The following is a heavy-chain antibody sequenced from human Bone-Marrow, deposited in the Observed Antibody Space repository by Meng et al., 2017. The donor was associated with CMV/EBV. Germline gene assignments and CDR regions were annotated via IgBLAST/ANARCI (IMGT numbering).Heavy chain of an antibody. CDR1: GFTFSSYS. CDR2: ISSSSSTI. D-gene: IGHD4-11*01. Sequence: GESLKISCAASGFTFSSYSMNWVRQAPGKGLEWVSYISSSSSTIYYADSVKGRFTISRDNAKNSLYLQMNSLRAEDTAVYYCARDRGMTTKIFGYFDLWGHGTLVTVSS. CDR3: ARDRGMTTKIFGYFDL. V-gene: IGHV3-48*04. J-gene: IGHJ2*01.